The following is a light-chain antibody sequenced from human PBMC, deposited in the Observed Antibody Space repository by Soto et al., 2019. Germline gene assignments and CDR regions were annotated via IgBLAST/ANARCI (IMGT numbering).Light chain of an antibody. CDR3: QQYGKSPFT. CDR1: QSVTGDK. CDR2: CRS. Sequence: EIVLTQSPGPLSLSPGNSAALSCRASQSVTGDKVAWYQQRPGQAPRLLIYCRSTRATDIPARFRGSGSGTDYPLTINRREPEDFALYYCQQYGKSPFTFGQGTKLEI. V-gene: IGKV3-20*01. J-gene: IGKJ2*01.